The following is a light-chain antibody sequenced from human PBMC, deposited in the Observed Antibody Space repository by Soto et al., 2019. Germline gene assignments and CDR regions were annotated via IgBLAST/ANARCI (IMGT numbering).Light chain of an antibody. J-gene: IGLJ1*01. CDR3: RSYTTIFTYV. CDR1: SSDVGRYDY. V-gene: IGLV2-11*01. Sequence: QSVLTQPRSVSASPGQSVTISCTGTSSDVGRYDYVSWYQQHPGKAPKLIVYDVTERPSGVPDRFSGSKSGNTASLTISGLQAEDEADYYCRSYTTIFTYVFGTGTKVTVL. CDR2: DVT.